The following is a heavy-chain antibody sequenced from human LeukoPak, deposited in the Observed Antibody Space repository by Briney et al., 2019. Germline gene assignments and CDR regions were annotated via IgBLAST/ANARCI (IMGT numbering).Heavy chain of an antibody. Sequence: GRSLRLSCAASGFTFSSYAMHWVRQAPGKGLEWVAVISYDGSNKYYADSVKGRFTISRDNSKNTLYLQMNNLRAEDTAVYYCARRYNDSSGYKGALDIWGQGTMATVSS. J-gene: IGHJ3*02. V-gene: IGHV3-30*04. CDR1: GFTFSSYA. CDR3: ARRYNDSSGYKGALDI. D-gene: IGHD3-22*01. CDR2: ISYDGSNK.